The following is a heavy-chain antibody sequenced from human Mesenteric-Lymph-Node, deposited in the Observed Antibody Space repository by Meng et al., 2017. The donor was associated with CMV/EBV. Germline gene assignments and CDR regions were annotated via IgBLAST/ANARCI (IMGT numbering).Heavy chain of an antibody. CDR3: ARDSSGYCWFDP. CDR1: GGSISSGGYC. CDR2: IHYSGST. V-gene: IGHV4-31*11. J-gene: IGHJ5*02. Sequence: CAVSGGSISSGGYCWSWIRQHPGKGLEWIGYIHYSGSTYYKPSLKSRVTISVDTSKTQFSLNLSSVTGADTAVYYCARDSSGYCWFDPWGQGTMVTVSS. D-gene: IGHD3-22*01.